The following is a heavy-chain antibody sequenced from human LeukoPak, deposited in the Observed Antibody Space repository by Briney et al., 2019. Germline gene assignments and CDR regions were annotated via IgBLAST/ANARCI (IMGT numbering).Heavy chain of an antibody. J-gene: IGHJ4*02. V-gene: IGHV3-23*01. D-gene: IGHD3-3*01. CDR1: GFTFSSYA. CDR3: ASAPLLRFLEWLLSYFDY. Sequence: GGSLRLSCAASGFTFSSYAMSWVRQAPGKGLEWVSAISGSGGSTYYADSVKGRFTISRDNSKNTLYLQMNSLRAEDTAVYYCASAPLLRFLEWLLSYFDYWGQGTLVTVSS. CDR2: ISGSGGST.